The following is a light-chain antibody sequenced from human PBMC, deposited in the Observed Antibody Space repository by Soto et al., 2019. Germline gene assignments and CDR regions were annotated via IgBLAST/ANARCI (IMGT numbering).Light chain of an antibody. CDR1: HDVSRN. V-gene: IGKV1-33*01. Sequence: DIQMTQSPSSLSASGGDRVTIACQSSHDVSRNLNWFQQKPGEAPKLLIYDASNLERGVPSRFSASGSGTDFTFTISSLQPEDVATYYCQQYNSMLSFGGGTEIELK. J-gene: IGKJ4*01. CDR2: DAS. CDR3: QQYNSMLS.